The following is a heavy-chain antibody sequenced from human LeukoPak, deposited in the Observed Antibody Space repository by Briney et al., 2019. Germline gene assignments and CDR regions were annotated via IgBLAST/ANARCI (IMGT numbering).Heavy chain of an antibody. D-gene: IGHD1-26*01. CDR3: ARLPQWGGTYHFDY. V-gene: IGHV5-51*01. Sequence: GESLKISCKGSGYSFTTYWIGWVRQMPGKGLEWMGIIYPGDSDTRYSPSFQGQVTISADKSISMAHLQWSSLKASDTAMYYCARLPQWGGTYHFDYWGQGALLTVSS. CDR1: GYSFTTYW. CDR2: IYPGDSDT. J-gene: IGHJ4*02.